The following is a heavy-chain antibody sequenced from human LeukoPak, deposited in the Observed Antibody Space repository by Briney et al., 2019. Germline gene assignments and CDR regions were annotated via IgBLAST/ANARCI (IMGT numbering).Heavy chain of an antibody. CDR2: IYYSGST. J-gene: IGHJ3*02. D-gene: IGHD5-18*01. CDR3: ARDRNTGDDAFDI. V-gene: IGHV4-31*03. Sequence: SQTLSLTCTVSGGSISSGGYYWSWIRQHPGKGLEWIGYIYYSGSTYYNPSLKSRVTISVDKSKNQFSLKLSSVTAADTAVYYCARDRNTGDDAFDIWGQGTMVTVSS. CDR1: GGSISSGGYY.